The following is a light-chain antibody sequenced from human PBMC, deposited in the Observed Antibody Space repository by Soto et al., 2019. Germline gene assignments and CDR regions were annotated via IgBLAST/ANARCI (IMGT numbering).Light chain of an antibody. CDR3: QQYNTYSWT. CDR1: QGIGST. CDR2: DSS. Sequence: EIVMTQSPATLSVSPGEGATLSCRASQGIGSTLAWYQQKPGQTPRLLIYDSSTRAIGIPTRFTGSRSGTEFTLTISSLQPEDFATYYCQQYNTYSWTFGQGTKVDIK. J-gene: IGKJ1*01. V-gene: IGKV3-15*01.